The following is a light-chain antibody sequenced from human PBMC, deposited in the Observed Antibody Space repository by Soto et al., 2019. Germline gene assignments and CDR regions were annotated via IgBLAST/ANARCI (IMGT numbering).Light chain of an antibody. J-gene: IGKJ3*01. V-gene: IGKV3D-11*01. CDR3: RQYGYSLG. CDR1: QGVSSY. CDR2: DAS. Sequence: EIVLTQSPSTLSLSPGERATLSCRASQGVSSYLAWYQQKPGQAPRLLIYDASNRATGIPARFRGSGSGTDFTLTISSLEPDDFAVYYCRQYGYSLGFGPGTKVDIK.